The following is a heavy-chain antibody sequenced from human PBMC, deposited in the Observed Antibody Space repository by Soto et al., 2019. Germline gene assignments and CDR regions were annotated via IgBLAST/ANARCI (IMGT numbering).Heavy chain of an antibody. J-gene: IGHJ6*04. CDR2: IVVGSGNT. CDR1: GFTFTSSA. CDR3: ADRLLGDYYCMDV. V-gene: IGHV1-58*01. Sequence: SVKVSCKASGFTFTSSAVQWVRQARGQRLEWIGWIVVGSGNTNYAQKFQERVTITRDMSTSTAYMELSSLRSEDTAVYYCADRLLGDYYCMDVWGKGTTVTVSS. D-gene: IGHD3-10*01.